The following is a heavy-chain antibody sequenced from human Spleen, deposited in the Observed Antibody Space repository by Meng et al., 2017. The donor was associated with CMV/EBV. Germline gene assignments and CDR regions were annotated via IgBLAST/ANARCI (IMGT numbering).Heavy chain of an antibody. Sequence: ASVKVSCKAAKYTFTGHHITWVRQAPGQGLEWMGWISGYSGNTNYAQKFQGRVTLTTDTSTSTVYMTLRSLTSDDTAVYFCARDGTPNSGYYSSWGQGTLVTVSS. D-gene: IGHD3-22*01. CDR1: KYTFTGHH. CDR2: ISGYSGNT. J-gene: IGHJ4*02. V-gene: IGHV1-18*04. CDR3: ARDGTPNSGYYSS.